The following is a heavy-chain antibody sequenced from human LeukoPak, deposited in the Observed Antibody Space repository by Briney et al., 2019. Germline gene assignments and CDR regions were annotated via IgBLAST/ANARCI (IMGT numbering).Heavy chain of an antibody. D-gene: IGHD5-24*01. V-gene: IGHV4-4*09. CDR3: ARHREMATITYYYYYMDV. CDR1: GGSISSYY. J-gene: IGHJ6*03. Sequence: PSETLSLTCTVSGGSISSYYWSRIRQPPGKGLEWIGYIYTSGSTNYNPSLKSRVTISVDTSKNQFSLKLSSVTAADTAVYYCARHREMATITYYYYYMDVWGKGTTVTVSS. CDR2: IYTSGST.